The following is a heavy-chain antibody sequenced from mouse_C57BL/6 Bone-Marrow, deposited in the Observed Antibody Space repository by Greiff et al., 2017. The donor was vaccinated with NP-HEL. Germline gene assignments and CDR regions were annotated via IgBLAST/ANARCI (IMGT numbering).Heavy chain of an antibody. CDR1: GYTFTSYW. Sequence: QVQLQQPGAELVMPGASVKLSCKASGYTFTSYWMHWVKQRPGQGLEWIGEIDPSDSYTNYTQKIKGKSTLNVDKSSIPAYMQLSRLTSEDSAVYYCARGGFAYWGQGTLVTVSA. J-gene: IGHJ3*01. V-gene: IGHV1-69*01. CDR3: ARGGFAY. CDR2: IDPSDSYT.